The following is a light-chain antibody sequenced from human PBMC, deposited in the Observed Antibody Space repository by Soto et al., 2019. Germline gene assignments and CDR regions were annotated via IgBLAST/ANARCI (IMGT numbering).Light chain of an antibody. CDR1: SSNIGSNT. CDR2: SNN. Sequence: QSVLTQPPSASGTPGQRVTISCSGSSSNIGSNTVNWYQQLPGTAPKLLIYSNNLRPSGVPDRFSGSKSGTSASLAISGLQAEDEADYYCAAWDDSLNGHVVFCGGTKLTVL. V-gene: IGLV1-44*01. CDR3: AAWDDSLNGHVV. J-gene: IGLJ2*01.